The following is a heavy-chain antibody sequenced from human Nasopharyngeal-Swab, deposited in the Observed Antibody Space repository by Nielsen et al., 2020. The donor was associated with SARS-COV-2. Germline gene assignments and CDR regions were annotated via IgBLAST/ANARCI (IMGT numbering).Heavy chain of an antibody. CDR3: ARESVLITTYIDH. CDR1: GFNFNYYS. J-gene: IGHJ4*02. V-gene: IGHV3-48*04. Sequence: GESLKISCAASGFNFNYYSMNWVRQAPGKGLEWVSYITSSSGIIYYADSVKGRFTISRDNARNSLYLQINSLRAEDTAMYYCARESVLITTYIDHWGQGTLVTVSS. CDR2: ITSSSGII. D-gene: IGHD3-22*01.